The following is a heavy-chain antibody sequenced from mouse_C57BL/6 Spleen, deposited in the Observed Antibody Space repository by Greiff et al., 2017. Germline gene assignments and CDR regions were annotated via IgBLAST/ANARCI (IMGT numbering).Heavy chain of an antibody. CDR1: GYTFTTYP. CDR3: ARPYYYGSSWYFDV. D-gene: IGHD1-1*01. J-gene: IGHJ1*03. Sequence: VQLQESGAELVKPGASVKMSCKASGYTFTTYPIEWMKQNHGKSLEWIGNFHPYNDDTKYNEKFKGKATLTVEKSSSTVYLELSRLTSDDSAVYYCARPYYYGSSWYFDVWGTGTTVTVSS. V-gene: IGHV1-47*01. CDR2: FHPYNDDT.